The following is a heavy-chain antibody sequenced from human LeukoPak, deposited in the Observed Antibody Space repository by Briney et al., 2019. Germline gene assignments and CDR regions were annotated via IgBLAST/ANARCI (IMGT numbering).Heavy chain of an antibody. J-gene: IGHJ5*02. D-gene: IGHD3-3*01. CDR3: ARSYREDDFWSGSTHIGFDP. CDR1: GYTFTSYG. V-gene: IGHV1-18*01. CDR2: ISAYNGNT. Sequence: GASVKVSCKASGYTFTSYGISWVRQAPGQGLEWMGWISAYNGNTNYAQKLQGRVTMTTDTSTSTAYMELRSLRSDDTAVYYCARSYREDDFWSGSTHIGFDPWGQGTLVTVSS.